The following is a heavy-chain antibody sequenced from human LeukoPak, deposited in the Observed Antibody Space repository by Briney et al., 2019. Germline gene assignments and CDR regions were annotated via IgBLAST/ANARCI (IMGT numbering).Heavy chain of an antibody. J-gene: IGHJ5*02. CDR2: IYYGGSP. CDR1: GGSISTTTNS. CDR3: ARRPIVGSTGFYFDP. Sequence: SETLSLTCNVSGGSISTTTNSWGWAWIRQRPTKGLEWIGSIYYGGSPYYTSSLKSRVTISVDTSKNQFSLKLASLTAADTAVYYCARRPIVGSTGFYFDPWGPGTLVTVSS. V-gene: IGHV4-39*01. D-gene: IGHD1-26*01.